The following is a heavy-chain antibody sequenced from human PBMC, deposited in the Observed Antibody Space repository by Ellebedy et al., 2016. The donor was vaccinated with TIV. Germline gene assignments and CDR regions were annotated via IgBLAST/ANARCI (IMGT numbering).Heavy chain of an antibody. Sequence: GGSLRLACAASGFTFSSYGMSWVRQAPGKGLEWVSDISGSGGNAYYADSVKGRFTIARDHSKNTLFLQTHPLRAEDTAVYYCAQEANWGLEYWGQGTLVTVSS. CDR2: ISGSGGNA. CDR1: GFTFSSYG. J-gene: IGHJ4*02. D-gene: IGHD7-27*01. V-gene: IGHV3-23*01. CDR3: AQEANWGLEY.